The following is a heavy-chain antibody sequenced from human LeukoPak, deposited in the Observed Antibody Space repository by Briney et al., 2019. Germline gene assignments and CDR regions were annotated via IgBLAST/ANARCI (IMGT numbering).Heavy chain of an antibody. D-gene: IGHD1-26*01. CDR1: GGSISSYY. CDR3: ARAPDIVGATNYFDY. CDR2: IYYSGST. V-gene: IGHV4-59*01. J-gene: IGHJ4*02. Sequence: SETLSLTCTVSGGSISSYYWSWIRQPPGKGLEWIGCIYYSGSTNYNPSLKSRVTISVDTSKNQFSLKLSSVTAADTAVYYCARAPDIVGATNYFDYWGQGTLVTVSS.